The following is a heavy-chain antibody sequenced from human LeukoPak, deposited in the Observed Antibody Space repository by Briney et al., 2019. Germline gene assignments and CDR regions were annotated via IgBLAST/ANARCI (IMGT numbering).Heavy chain of an antibody. CDR3: ARGDTTVTRHFDY. CDR1: GFTFSSYT. CDR2: ISSNSDYI. D-gene: IGHD4-17*01. J-gene: IGHJ4*02. Sequence: AGGSLRLSCAASGFTFSSYTMNWVRQAPGKGLEWVSCISSNSDYIFYADSLKGRVTISRDNAKNSLYLQMNSLRAEDTAIYYCARGDTTVTRHFDYWGQGTLVTVSS. V-gene: IGHV3-21*04.